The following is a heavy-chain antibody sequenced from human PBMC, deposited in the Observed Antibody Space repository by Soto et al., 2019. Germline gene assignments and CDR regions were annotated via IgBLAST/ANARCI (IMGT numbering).Heavy chain of an antibody. CDR3: GRNDNMTFESQYLDS. Sequence: PLETLSLTCSVSGDSISNNKWWSWVRQPPGKGLEWIGEMHHSGSIHYNAPLKSRATISVDKSRNQFSLHLTSVTAADTALYFWGRNDNMTFESQYLDSGGPETLVTVSS. CDR1: GDSISNNKW. CDR2: MHHSGSI. V-gene: IGHV4-4*02. D-gene: IGHD1-1*01. J-gene: IGHJ4*02.